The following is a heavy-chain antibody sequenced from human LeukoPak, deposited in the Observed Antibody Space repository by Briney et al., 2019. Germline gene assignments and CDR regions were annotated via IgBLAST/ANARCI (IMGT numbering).Heavy chain of an antibody. V-gene: IGHV4-59*01. J-gene: IGHJ3*02. CDR3: ARDLESFDSGI. Sequence: PSETLSLTCTVPGGSISSYYWSWIRQPPGKGLEWIGYIYYSGSTNYNPSLKSRVTISVDTSKNQFSLKLSSVTAADTAVYYCARDLESFDSGIWGQGTMVTVSS. D-gene: IGHD3-10*01. CDR1: GGSISSYY. CDR2: IYYSGST.